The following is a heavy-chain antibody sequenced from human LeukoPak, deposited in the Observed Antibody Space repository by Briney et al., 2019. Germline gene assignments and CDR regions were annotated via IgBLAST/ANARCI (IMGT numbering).Heavy chain of an antibody. CDR3: ARDPGLRFLEWLQHFDY. V-gene: IGHV1-46*01. CDR1: GYTFTSYY. Sequence: ASVKVSCKASGYTFTSYYMHWVRQAPGQGLEWMGIINPSGGTTSYAQKFQGRVTMTTDTSTSTAYMELRSLRSDDTAVYYCARDPGLRFLEWLQHFDYWGQGTLVTVSS. J-gene: IGHJ4*02. D-gene: IGHD3-3*01. CDR2: INPSGGTT.